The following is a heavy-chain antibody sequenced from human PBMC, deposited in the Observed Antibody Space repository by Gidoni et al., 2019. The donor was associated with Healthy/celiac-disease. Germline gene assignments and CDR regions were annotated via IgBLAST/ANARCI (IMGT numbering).Heavy chain of an antibody. CDR2: IWYDGSNK. CDR1: GFTFSSYG. CDR3: ARDARLDYSNYYYYGMDV. V-gene: IGHV3-33*08. J-gene: IGHJ6*02. Sequence: QVQLVESGGGVVQPGRSLRLSCAASGFTFSSYGMHWVRQAPGKGLEWVAVIWYDGSNKYYADSVKGRFTISRDNSKNTLYLQMNSLRAEDTAVYYCARDARLDYSNYYYYGMDVWGQGTTVTVSS. D-gene: IGHD4-4*01.